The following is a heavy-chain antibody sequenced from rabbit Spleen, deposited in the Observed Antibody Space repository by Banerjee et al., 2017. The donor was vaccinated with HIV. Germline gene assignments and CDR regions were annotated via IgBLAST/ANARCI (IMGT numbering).Heavy chain of an antibody. Sequence: EPLEESGGGLVKPEGSLTLTCKASGVSFSDKDVMCWVRQAPGKGLEWIACINTVTGKSVYASWAKGRFIMSRTSSTTVTLQMTSLTAADTATYFCARGDGGSSDWGGVWGQGTLVTVS. CDR3: ARGDGGSSDWGGV. V-gene: IGHV1S45*01. D-gene: IGHD4-1*01. J-gene: IGHJ4*01. CDR1: GVSFSDKDV. CDR2: INTVTGKS.